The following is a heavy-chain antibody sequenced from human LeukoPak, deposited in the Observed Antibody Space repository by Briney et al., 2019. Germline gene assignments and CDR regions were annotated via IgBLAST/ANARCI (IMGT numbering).Heavy chain of an antibody. J-gene: IGHJ4*02. CDR3: ARDPGTGFDS. CDR1: GFTFRSYW. V-gene: IGHV3-7*03. CDR2: IKDDGRDK. D-gene: IGHD3/OR15-3a*01. Sequence: GGSLRLSCTASGFTFRSYWMTWVRQAPGKGLAWVANIKDDGRDKKYVDSVKGRFTISRDNAKNSLYLQMSSLTAEDTAVYYCARDPGTGFDSWGQGTLVTVSS.